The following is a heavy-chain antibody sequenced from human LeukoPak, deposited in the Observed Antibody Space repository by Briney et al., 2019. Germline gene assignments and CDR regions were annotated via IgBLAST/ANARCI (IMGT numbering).Heavy chain of an antibody. D-gene: IGHD2-2*02. CDR3: AKHLSTNCYTGFDY. CDR2: ISGSDGTT. V-gene: IGHV3-23*01. Sequence: GGSLRLSCAASGFTFSSYAMSWVRQTPGKGLEWVSVISGSDGTTYYADSVKGRFAISRDNSKNTLYLQMNSLRAEDTAVYYCAKHLSTNCYTGFDYWGQGTLVTVSS. CDR1: GFTFSSYA. J-gene: IGHJ4*02.